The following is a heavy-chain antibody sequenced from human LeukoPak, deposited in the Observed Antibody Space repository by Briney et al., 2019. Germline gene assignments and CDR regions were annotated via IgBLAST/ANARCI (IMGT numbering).Heavy chain of an antibody. D-gene: IGHD3-3*01. CDR3: AREILWSGYYTNSNWFDP. Sequence: GGSLRLSCAASGFTFTNYNMNWVRQAPGKGLEWVSSITSTTNYMDYADSVKGRFTISRDNSKNTLYLQMNSLRAEDTAVYYCAREILWSGYYTNSNWFDPWGQGTLVTVSS. CDR1: GFTFTNYN. V-gene: IGHV3-21*01. J-gene: IGHJ5*02. CDR2: ITSTTNYM.